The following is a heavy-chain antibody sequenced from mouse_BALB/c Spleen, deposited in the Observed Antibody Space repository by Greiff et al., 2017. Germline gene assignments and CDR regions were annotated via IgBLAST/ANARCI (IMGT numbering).Heavy chain of an antibody. Sequence: EVKLVESGGGLVKPGGSLKLSCAASGFAFSSYDMSWVRQTPEKRLEWVAYISSGGGSTYYPDTVKGRFTISRDNAKNTLYLQMSSLKSEDTAMYYCARHVAGFDYWGQGTTLTVSS. CDR3: ARHVAGFDY. CDR2: ISSGGGST. CDR1: GFAFSSYD. V-gene: IGHV5-12-1*01. J-gene: IGHJ2*01. D-gene: IGHD3-3*01.